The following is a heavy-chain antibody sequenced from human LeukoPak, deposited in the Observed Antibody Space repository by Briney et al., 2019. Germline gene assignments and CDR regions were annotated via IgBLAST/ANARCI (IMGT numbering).Heavy chain of an antibody. D-gene: IGHD5-12*01. J-gene: IGHJ5*02. V-gene: IGHV4-34*01. CDR1: GGSFSGYY. Sequence: SETLSLTCAVYGGSFSGYYWSWIRQPPGKGLEWIGEINHSGSTNYNPSLKSRVTISVDTSKNQFSLKLRSVTAADTAVYYCARRRATMSRNWFDPWGQGTLVTVSS. CDR3: ARRRATMSRNWFDP. CDR2: INHSGST.